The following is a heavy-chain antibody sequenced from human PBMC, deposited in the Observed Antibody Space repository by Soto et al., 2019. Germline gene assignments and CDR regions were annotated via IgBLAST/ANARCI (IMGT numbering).Heavy chain of an antibody. D-gene: IGHD5-18*01. J-gene: IGHJ4*02. V-gene: IGHV1-69*13. CDR1: GGTFSSYA. CDR2: IVPIFGTA. CDR3: ARDGGDRYSYGPYFDY. Sequence: SVKVSCKASGGTFSSYAISWVLQSPGQGLEWMGGIVPIFGTANYAQKFQGRVTITADESTSTAYMELSSLRSEDTAVYYCARDGGDRYSYGPYFDYWGQGTLVTVSS.